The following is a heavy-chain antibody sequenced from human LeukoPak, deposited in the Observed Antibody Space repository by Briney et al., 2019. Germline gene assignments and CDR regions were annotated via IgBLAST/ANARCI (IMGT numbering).Heavy chain of an antibody. Sequence: SETLSLTCTVSGGSISSSSYYWGWIRQPPGKGLEWIGSIYYSGSTYYNPSLKSRVTISVDTSKNQFSLKLSSVTAADTAVYYCARHAVLLWFGELNYFDYWGQGTLVTVSS. CDR2: IYYSGST. J-gene: IGHJ4*02. D-gene: IGHD3-10*01. V-gene: IGHV4-39*01. CDR3: ARHAVLLWFGELNYFDY. CDR1: GGSISSSSYY.